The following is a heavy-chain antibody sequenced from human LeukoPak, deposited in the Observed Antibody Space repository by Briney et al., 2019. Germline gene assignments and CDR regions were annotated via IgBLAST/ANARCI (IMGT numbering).Heavy chain of an antibody. J-gene: IGHJ4*02. CDR3: AKTLGYCSGGSCYSGVIDY. V-gene: IGHV3-23*01. CDR1: GFTFSSYG. D-gene: IGHD2-15*01. Sequence: GGSLRLSCAASGFTFSSYGMSWVRQAPGKGLEWVSAISGSGGSTYYADSMKGRFTISRDNSKNTLYLRMNSLRAEDTAVYYCAKTLGYCSGGSCYSGVIDYWGQGTLVTVSS. CDR2: ISGSGGST.